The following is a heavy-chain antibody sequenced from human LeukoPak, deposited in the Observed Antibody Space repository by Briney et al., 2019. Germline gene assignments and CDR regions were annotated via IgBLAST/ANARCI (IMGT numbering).Heavy chain of an antibody. CDR3: AKIKSSGSYDYFDY. J-gene: IGHJ4*02. CDR2: IGGSGYPT. Sequence: GGYLRLSCAASRFTFSNYAMTWVRQAPGKGLEWVSTIGGSGYPTYYADSVKGRFTISRDNSKNTLYLQMNSLRAEDTAVHYCAKIKSSGSYDYFDYWGQGTLVTVSS. CDR1: RFTFSNYA. V-gene: IGHV3-23*01. D-gene: IGHD1-26*01.